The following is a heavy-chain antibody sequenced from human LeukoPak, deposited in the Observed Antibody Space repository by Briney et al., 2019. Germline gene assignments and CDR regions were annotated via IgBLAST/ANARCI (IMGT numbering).Heavy chain of an antibody. J-gene: IGHJ4*02. CDR1: GGSISSYY. V-gene: IGHV4-59*12. CDR3: ARDRGTWNDDGFDY. Sequence: SETLSLTCTVSGGSISSYYWSWIRQPPGQGLEWIGYIYYNGNTNYNPSLRSRVTMSVDTSKNQFSLKLSSVTAADTAVYYCARDRGTWNDDGFDYWGQGTLVTVSS. D-gene: IGHD1-1*01. CDR2: IYYNGNT.